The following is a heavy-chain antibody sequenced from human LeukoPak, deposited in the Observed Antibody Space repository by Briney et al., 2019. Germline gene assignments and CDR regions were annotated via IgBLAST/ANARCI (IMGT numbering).Heavy chain of an antibody. CDR3: ARAQMGAPTDY. CDR1: GFTFRSYA. D-gene: IGHD1-26*01. V-gene: IGHV3-23*01. CDR2: VTGGGTT. Sequence: GGSLRLSCAASGFTFRSYAMSWVRQAPGKGLEWVSTVTGGGTTYYADSVKGRFTISRDNSKNTVYLQLNSLRADDTAVYYCARAQMGAPTDYWGQGTLVTVSS. J-gene: IGHJ4*02.